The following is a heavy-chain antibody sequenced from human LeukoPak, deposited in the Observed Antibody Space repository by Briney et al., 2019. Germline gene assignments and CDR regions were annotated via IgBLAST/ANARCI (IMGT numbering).Heavy chain of an antibody. CDR2: INHSGST. CDR1: GGSFSGYY. V-gene: IGHV4-34*01. J-gene: IGHJ4*02. D-gene: IGHD3-3*01. Sequence: SETLSLTCAVYGGSFSGYYWSWIRQPPGKGLEWIGEINHSGSTNYNPSLKSRVTISVDTSKNQFSLKLSPVTAADTAVYYCARSNDRVADYWGQGTLVTVSS. CDR3: ARSNDRVADY.